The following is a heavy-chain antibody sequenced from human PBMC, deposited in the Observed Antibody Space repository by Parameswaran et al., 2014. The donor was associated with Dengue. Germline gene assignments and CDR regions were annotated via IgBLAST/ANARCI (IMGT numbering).Heavy chain of an antibody. V-gene: IGHV4-34*01. Sequence: RWIRQPPGKGLEWIGEINHSGSTNYNPSLKSRVTISVDTSKNQFSLKLSSVTAADTAVYYCARTRGYSGYDREFFYYGMDVWGQGTTVTVSS. D-gene: IGHD5-12*01. J-gene: IGHJ6*02. CDR3: ARTRGYSGYDREFFYYGMDV. CDR2: INHSGST.